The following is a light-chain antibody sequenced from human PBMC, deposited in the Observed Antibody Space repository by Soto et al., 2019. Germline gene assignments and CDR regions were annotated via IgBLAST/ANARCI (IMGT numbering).Light chain of an antibody. V-gene: IGKV3-20*01. CDR1: QSVSSSY. CDR2: GAS. Sequence: EIVLTQSPGTLSLSPGERATLSCRASQSVSSSYLAWYQQKHGQAPRLLIYGASSRATGIPDRFSGSGSGTDFTLTISRLEPEDLAVYYCQHYGSSPLGTFGQGTRLEIK. CDR3: QHYGSSPLGT. J-gene: IGKJ5*01.